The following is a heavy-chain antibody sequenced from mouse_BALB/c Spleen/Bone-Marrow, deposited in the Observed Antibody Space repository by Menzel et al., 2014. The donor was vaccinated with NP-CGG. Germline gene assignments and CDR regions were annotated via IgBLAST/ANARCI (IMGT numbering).Heavy chain of an antibody. D-gene: IGHD2-2*01. CDR1: GFTFSSYA. Sequence: EVKLVESGGGLVKPGGSLKLSCAASGFTFSSYAMSWVRQTPEKRLEWVATISSGGSYTYYPDSVKGRFTISRDNAKNTLYLQMSSLGSEDTAMYYCARGGGYDWYFDVWGAGTTVTVSS. J-gene: IGHJ1*01. CDR2: ISSGGSYT. CDR3: ARGGGYDWYFDV. V-gene: IGHV5-9-1*01.